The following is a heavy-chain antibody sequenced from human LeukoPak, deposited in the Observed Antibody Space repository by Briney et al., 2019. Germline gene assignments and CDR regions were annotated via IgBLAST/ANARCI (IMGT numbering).Heavy chain of an antibody. Sequence: TSETLSLTCAVYGGSFSGYYWSWMRQPPGKGLEWIGEINHSGSTNYNPSLKSRVTISVDTSKNQFSLKLSSVTAADTAVYYCARDDCSGGSCYVAYSGQGTLVSVSS. CDR2: INHSGST. J-gene: IGHJ4*02. CDR1: GGSFSGYY. CDR3: ARDDCSGGSCYVAY. V-gene: IGHV4-34*01. D-gene: IGHD2-15*01.